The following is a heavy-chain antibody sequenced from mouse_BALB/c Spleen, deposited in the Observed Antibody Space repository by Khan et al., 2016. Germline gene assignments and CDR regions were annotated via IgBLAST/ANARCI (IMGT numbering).Heavy chain of an antibody. CDR1: GFSLTGYG. CDR2: IWGDGST. Sequence: VKLEESGPGLVAPSQSLSITCTVSGFSLTGYGVNWVRQPPGKGLEWLGMIWGDGSTDYNSALKSRLSISKDNSKSQVFLKMNSLPNDDTARYYCGRVLSYDPGVFAYWGQGTLVTVSA. J-gene: IGHJ3*01. CDR3: GRVLSYDPGVFAY. V-gene: IGHV2-6-7*01. D-gene: IGHD2-4*01.